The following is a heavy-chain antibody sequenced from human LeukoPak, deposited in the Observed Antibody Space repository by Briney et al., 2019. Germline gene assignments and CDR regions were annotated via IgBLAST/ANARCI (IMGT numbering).Heavy chain of an antibody. Sequence: KAGGSLRLSCAASGFTFSDYYMSWIRQAPGKGLEWVSYISSSSSTIYYADSVKGRFTISRDNAKNSLYLQMNSLRAEDTAVYYCAKDYSSSWTQGGAFDIWGQGTMVTVSS. CDR1: GFTFSDYY. V-gene: IGHV3-11*01. J-gene: IGHJ3*02. CDR3: AKDYSSSWTQGGAFDI. CDR2: ISSSSSTI. D-gene: IGHD6-13*01.